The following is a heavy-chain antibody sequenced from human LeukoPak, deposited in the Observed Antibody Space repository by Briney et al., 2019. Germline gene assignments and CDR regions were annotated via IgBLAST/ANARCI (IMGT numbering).Heavy chain of an antibody. D-gene: IGHD2-2*01. Sequence: GGSLRLSCAASGFTFSSYAMSWVRQAPGKGLEWVSAISGSGGSTYYADSVKGRFNISRDNSKNTLYLQMNSLRAEDTAVYYCAKPPDCSSTSCYPYYYYGMDVWGQGTTVTVSS. J-gene: IGHJ6*02. V-gene: IGHV3-23*01. CDR1: GFTFSSYA. CDR3: AKPPDCSSTSCYPYYYYGMDV. CDR2: ISGSGGST.